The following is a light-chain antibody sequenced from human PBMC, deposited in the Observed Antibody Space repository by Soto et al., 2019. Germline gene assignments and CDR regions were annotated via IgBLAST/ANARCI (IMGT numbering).Light chain of an antibody. J-gene: IGKJ5*01. CDR1: QSVLYSSNNKNC. Sequence: DIVLTKSPNSLAVSLGERATINCKSSQSVLYSSNNKNCLAWFQKKPGQPPTLLIFWASTREFGVRDRFSGSGSGREWAVTISSLPPEGVAVYDGQQYSSIPITFGQVTLLEIK. CDR3: QQYSSIPIT. CDR2: WAS. V-gene: IGKV4-1*01.